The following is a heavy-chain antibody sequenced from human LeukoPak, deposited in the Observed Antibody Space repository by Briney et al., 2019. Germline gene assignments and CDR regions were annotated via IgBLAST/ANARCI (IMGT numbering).Heavy chain of an antibody. CDR1: GGSFSGYY. CDR3: ARGGGYYYYGMDV. J-gene: IGHJ6*02. Sequence: SETLSLTCAVYGGSFSGYYWSWIRQPPGKGLEWIGEINHSGSTNYNPSLKSRVTISVDTSKNQFSLKLSSVTAADTAVYYCARGGGYYYYGMDVWGQGTTVTVSS. V-gene: IGHV4-34*01. CDR2: INHSGST. D-gene: IGHD2-15*01.